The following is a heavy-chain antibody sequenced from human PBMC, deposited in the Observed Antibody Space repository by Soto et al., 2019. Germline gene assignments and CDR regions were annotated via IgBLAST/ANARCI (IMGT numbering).Heavy chain of an antibody. CDR2: IWYDGSNK. D-gene: IGHD5-18*01. J-gene: IGHJ4*02. Sequence: QVQLVESGGGVVQPGRSLRLSCAASGFTFSSYGMHWVRQAPGKGLEWVAVIWYDGSNKYDADSVKGRFTISRDNSKNTLYLQMNSLRAEDTAVYYCARDQGRGYNYGFDYWGQGTLVTVSS. CDR1: GFTFSSYG. V-gene: IGHV3-33*01. CDR3: ARDQGRGYNYGFDY.